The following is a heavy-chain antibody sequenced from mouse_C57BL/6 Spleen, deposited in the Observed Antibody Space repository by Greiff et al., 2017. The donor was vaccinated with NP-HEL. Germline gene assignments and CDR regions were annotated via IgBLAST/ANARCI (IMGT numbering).Heavy chain of an antibody. Sequence: EVKLVESGGGLVKPGGSLKLSCAASGFTFSDYGMHWVRQAPEKGLEWVAYISSGSSTIYYADTVKGRFTISRDNAKNTLFLQMTSLRSEDMAMYYCAREKNYGNYGWFAYWGQGTLVTVSA. CDR3: AREKNYGNYGWFAY. CDR2: ISSGSSTI. V-gene: IGHV5-17*01. CDR1: GFTFSDYG. D-gene: IGHD2-1*01. J-gene: IGHJ3*01.